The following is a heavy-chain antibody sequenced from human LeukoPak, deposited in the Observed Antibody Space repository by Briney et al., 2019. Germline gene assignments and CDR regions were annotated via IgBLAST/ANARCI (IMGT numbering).Heavy chain of an antibody. J-gene: IGHJ4*02. D-gene: IGHD3-16*01. CDR3: ARSPGPSYDYVWGSYFPFYFDY. CDR1: GFTFSTYA. V-gene: IGHV3-23*01. Sequence: GGSLRLSCAASGFTFSTYAMTWVRQAPGKGLEWVSTISGSGGSTYYADSVKGRFTISRDNSKNTLHLQMNSLRAEDTAVYFCARSPGPSYDYVWGSYFPFYFDYWGQGTLVTVSS. CDR2: ISGSGGST.